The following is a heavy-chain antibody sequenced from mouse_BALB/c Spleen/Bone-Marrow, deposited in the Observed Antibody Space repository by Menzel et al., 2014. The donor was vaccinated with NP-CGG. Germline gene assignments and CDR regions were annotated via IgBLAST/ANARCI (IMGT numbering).Heavy chain of an antibody. CDR3: ARGRQLGLRSFAY. D-gene: IGHD3-2*01. CDR2: ISTYSGNT. J-gene: IGHJ3*01. CDR1: GYTFTDYA. Sequence: VQLQESGPELVRPGVSVKISCKGSGYTFTDYAMHRVKQSHAKSLEWIGVISTYSGNTNYNQKFKGKATMTVDKSSSTAYMELARLTSEDSAIYYCARGRQLGLRSFAYWGQGTLVTVSA. V-gene: IGHV1-67*01.